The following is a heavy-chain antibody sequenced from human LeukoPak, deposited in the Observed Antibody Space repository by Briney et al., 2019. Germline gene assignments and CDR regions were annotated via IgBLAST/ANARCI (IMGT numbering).Heavy chain of an antibody. D-gene: IGHD3-16*02. V-gene: IGHV4-59*01. CDR2: IYYSGST. CDR1: GGSISSYY. Sequence: SETLSLTCTVSGGSISSYYWSWIRQPPGKGLEWIGYIYYSGSTNYNPSLKSRVTISVDTSKNQFSLKLSSVTAADTAVYYCARGYYDYVCGSYRYTLANWYFDLWGRGTLVTVSS. CDR3: ARGYYDYVCGSYRYTLANWYFDL. J-gene: IGHJ2*01.